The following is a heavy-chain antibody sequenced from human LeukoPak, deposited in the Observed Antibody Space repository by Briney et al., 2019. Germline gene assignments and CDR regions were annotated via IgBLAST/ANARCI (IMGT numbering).Heavy chain of an antibody. J-gene: IGHJ5*02. CDR1: GGTFSSYA. CDR2: IIPMFGTA. D-gene: IGHD3-10*01. CDR3: ARGYYYGSETYWHTNWFDP. V-gene: IGHV1-69*05. Sequence: SVKVSCKASGGTFSSYAISWVRQAPGQGLEWMGGIIPMFGTANYAQKFQGRVTITTDESTSTGYTEMSSLRSEETAVYYCARGYYYGSETYWHTNWFDPWGQGTPVTVSS.